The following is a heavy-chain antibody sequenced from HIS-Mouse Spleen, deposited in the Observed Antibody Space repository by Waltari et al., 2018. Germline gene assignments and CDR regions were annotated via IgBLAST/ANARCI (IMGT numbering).Heavy chain of an antibody. CDR2: IYWNDDK. V-gene: IGHV2-5*01. J-gene: IGHJ4*02. D-gene: IGHD1-26*01. CDR1: GFSLSTSGVG. Sequence: QITLKESGPTLVKPTQTLTLTCTFSGFSLSTSGVGVGWIRHPPGKALEWLALIYWNDDKRSSPSLNSRLTITKDTSKNQVVLTMTNMDPVDTATYYCAHRRAGATGFDYWGQGTLVTVSS. CDR3: AHRRAGATGFDY.